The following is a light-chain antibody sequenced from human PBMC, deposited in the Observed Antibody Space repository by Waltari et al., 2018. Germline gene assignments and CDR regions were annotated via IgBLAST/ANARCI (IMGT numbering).Light chain of an antibody. CDR2: EAS. CDR3: QQHDNYPFS. Sequence: DIQLTQSPSFLSASVGDRVTITCRASQGISTYLAWYQQEPGKAPKLLIHEASTLHSGVPSRFSGSGSGTEFTLTISSLQPEDFATYYCQQHDNYPFSFGPGTKVEIK. V-gene: IGKV1-9*01. CDR1: QGISTY. J-gene: IGKJ3*01.